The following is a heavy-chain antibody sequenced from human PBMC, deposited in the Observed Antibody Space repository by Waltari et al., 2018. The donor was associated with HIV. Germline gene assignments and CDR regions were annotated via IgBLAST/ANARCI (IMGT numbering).Heavy chain of an antibody. V-gene: IGHV1-24*01. D-gene: IGHD1-1*01. CDR2: FDPEYNET. CDR3: ATGAGPTLIQHYDLDD. J-gene: IGHJ6*02. CDR1: GYTLTELS. Sequence: QVQLIQSGAEVKKPGASVKVSCKVFGYTLTELSMHWVRQAPGKGLEWMGGFDPEYNETIYALKCHGNVRMPHDTPTASANRGLCDLTSDDTSVLYRATGAGPTLIQHYDLDDGGQGITDTVTS.